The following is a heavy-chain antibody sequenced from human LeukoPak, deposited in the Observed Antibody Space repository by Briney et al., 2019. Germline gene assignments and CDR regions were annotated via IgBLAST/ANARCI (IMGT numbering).Heavy chain of an antibody. V-gene: IGHV1-2*02. CDR1: GYTFTGYY. CDR3: ARRGYMDV. J-gene: IGHJ6*03. CDR2: INPNSGGT. Sequence: AGVKVCCTASGYTFTGYYMHWVRQAPGQGLEWMGWINPNSGGTNYAQTVPGRGSMTRDTANSTAHLTLSRLGSDDKAPHCCARRGYMDVWGKGTTVTISS.